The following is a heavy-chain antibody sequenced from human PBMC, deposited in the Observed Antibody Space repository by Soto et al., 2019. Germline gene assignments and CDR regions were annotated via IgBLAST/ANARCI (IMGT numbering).Heavy chain of an antibody. V-gene: IGHV3-21*01. CDR1: GFTFTRYI. Sequence: GGSLRLSCAASGFTFTRYIMNWVRQAPGKGLEWVSSISSTNNYIYYADSMKGRFTVSRDNAKNSVYLEMNSLSAEDTAVYYCARESEDLTSNFDYWGQGTLVTVSS. CDR2: ISSTNNYI. CDR3: ARESEDLTSNFDY. J-gene: IGHJ4*02.